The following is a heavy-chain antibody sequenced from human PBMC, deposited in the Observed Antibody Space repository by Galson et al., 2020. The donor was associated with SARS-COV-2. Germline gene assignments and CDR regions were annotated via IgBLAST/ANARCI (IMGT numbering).Heavy chain of an antibody. Sequence: SVKVSCKASGGTFPSYAVSWVRQAPGQALEWMGGINPIYGSATYAPTFLGRVTFTTDETTSTVYMELSSLRSGDTAVYYCARALDGAGPLAMAGGYYYYVDVWGKGITVVVS. CDR1: GGTFPSYA. CDR2: INPIYGSA. D-gene: IGHD1-26*01. V-gene: IGHV1-69*05. CDR3: ARALDGAGPLAMAGGYYYYVDV. J-gene: IGHJ6*03.